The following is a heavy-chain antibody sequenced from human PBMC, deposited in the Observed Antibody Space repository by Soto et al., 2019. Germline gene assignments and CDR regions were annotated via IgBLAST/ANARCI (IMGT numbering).Heavy chain of an antibody. CDR2: ISGSGGST. V-gene: IGHV3-23*01. J-gene: IGHJ6*02. CDR1: GFTFSSYA. CDR3: AKDIVVVPAASTYYYYYYGMDV. D-gene: IGHD2-2*01. Sequence: GGSLRLSCAASGFTFSSYAMSWVRQAPGKGLEWVSAISGSGGSTYYADSVKGRFTISRDNSKNTLYLQMNSLRAEDTAVYYCAKDIVVVPAASTYYYYYYGMDVWGQVTTVTVSS.